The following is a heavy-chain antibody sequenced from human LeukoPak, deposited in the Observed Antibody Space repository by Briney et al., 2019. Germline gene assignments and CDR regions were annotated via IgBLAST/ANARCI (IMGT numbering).Heavy chain of an antibody. CDR1: GFTVSSNY. D-gene: IGHD6-13*01. V-gene: IGHV3-66*01. CDR3: ARSRYSSSWADY. Sequence: PGGSLRLSCAASGFTVSSNYMSWVRQAPGKGLEWVSVIYSGGSTYYADSVKGRFTISRDNSKNTLYLQMNSLRAEDTAVYYCARSRYSSSWADYWGQGTLVTVSS. J-gene: IGHJ4*02. CDR2: IYSGGST.